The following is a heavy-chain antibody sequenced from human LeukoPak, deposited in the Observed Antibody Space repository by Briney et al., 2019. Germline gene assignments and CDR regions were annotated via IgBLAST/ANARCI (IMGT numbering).Heavy chain of an antibody. D-gene: IGHD1-14*01. J-gene: IGHJ6*03. CDR3: ARSNLPSTRDYYYYMDV. CDR2: IRDSGST. V-gene: IGHV4-59*08. Sequence: SETLSLTCTVSGGSFTNYYWGWIRQPPGKGLEWIGYIRDSGSTNYTPSLKSRVTISMDTSKNQFSLKLSSVTAADTAVYYCARSNLPSTRDYYYYMDVWGKGTTVTVSS. CDR1: GGSFTNYY.